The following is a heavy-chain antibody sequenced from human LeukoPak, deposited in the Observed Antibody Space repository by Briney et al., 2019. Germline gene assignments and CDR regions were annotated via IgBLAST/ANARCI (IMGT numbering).Heavy chain of an antibody. J-gene: IGHJ6*02. Sequence: SETLSLTCAVYGGSFSGYYWSWIRQPPGKGLEWIGEINHSGSTNYNPSLKSRVTISVDTSKNQFSLKLSSVTAADTAVYYCARSLGITISRMDVWGQGTTVTVSS. CDR3: ARSLGITISRMDV. CDR2: INHSGST. D-gene: IGHD3-9*01. V-gene: IGHV4-34*01. CDR1: GGSFSGYY.